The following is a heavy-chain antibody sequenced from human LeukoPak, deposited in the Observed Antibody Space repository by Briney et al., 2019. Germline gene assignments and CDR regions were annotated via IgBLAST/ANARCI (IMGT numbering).Heavy chain of an antibody. Sequence: PSETLSLTCTVSGGSISSGGYYWSWIRQHPGKGLEWIGYIYYSGSTYYNPSLKSRVTISVDTSKNQFSLKLSSETAADTAVYYCARRGRFYYYYMDVWGKGTTVTVSS. CDR2: IYYSGST. V-gene: IGHV4-31*03. J-gene: IGHJ6*03. CDR3: ARRGRFYYYYMDV. D-gene: IGHD1-1*01. CDR1: GGSISSGGYY.